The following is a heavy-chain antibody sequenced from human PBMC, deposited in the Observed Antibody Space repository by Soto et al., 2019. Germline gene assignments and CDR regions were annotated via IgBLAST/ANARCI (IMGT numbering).Heavy chain of an antibody. CDR3: ARAPQRGYYSGMDV. CDR2: IYYSGST. CDR1: GGTISSGGYY. Sequence: SGTLSLTCTVSGGTISSGGYYWNWIRQHPGKGLEWIGYIYYSGSTYYNPSLKSRVTISVDTSKNQFSLKLSSVTAADTAVYYCARAPQRGYYSGMDVWGQGTTVTV. J-gene: IGHJ6*02. V-gene: IGHV4-31*03.